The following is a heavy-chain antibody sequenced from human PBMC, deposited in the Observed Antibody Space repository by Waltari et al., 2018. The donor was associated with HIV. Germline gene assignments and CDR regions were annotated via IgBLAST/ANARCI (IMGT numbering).Heavy chain of an antibody. D-gene: IGHD1-20*01. CDR3: ARDGTITATTRVDF. Sequence: QVQLAESGGGVVQPGRSLRLSCVASGFIFNKFGMHWVRQKPGKGLEWVAAIGYDGVNEYYADSVKGRFTISRDNSKNTLYLKMNSLRAEDTAVYYCARDGTITATTRVDFWGPGTLVTVSS. CDR2: IGYDGVNE. J-gene: IGHJ4*03. CDR1: GFIFNKFG. V-gene: IGHV3-33*01.